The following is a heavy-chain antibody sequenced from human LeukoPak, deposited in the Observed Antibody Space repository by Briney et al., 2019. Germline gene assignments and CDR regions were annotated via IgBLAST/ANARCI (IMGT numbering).Heavy chain of an antibody. J-gene: IGHJ5*02. CDR3: ARDNPYSSSWYWWFDP. CDR2: VYTGGST. Sequence: PSETLSLTCTVSGGSISSYYWSWIRQPAGKGLEWIGRVYTGGSTNYNPSLKSRVTMSVDTSKNQFSLKLSSVTAADTAVYYCARDNPYSSSWYWWFDPWGQGTLVTVSS. D-gene: IGHD6-13*01. CDR1: GGSISSYY. V-gene: IGHV4-4*07.